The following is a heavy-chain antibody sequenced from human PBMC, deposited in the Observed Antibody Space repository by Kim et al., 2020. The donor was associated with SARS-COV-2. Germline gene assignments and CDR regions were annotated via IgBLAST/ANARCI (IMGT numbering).Heavy chain of an antibody. CDR3: ARATTVTTSFDY. V-gene: IGHV1-3*01. CDR2: INADNGDT. J-gene: IGHJ4*02. CDR1: GYTFTNYA. D-gene: IGHD4-17*01. Sequence: ASVKVSCKASGYTFTNYAMHWMRQAPGQRLEWMAWINADNGDTKYSQKFQGRVTLTRDTSASTAYMELSSLRSEDTAVYYCARATTVTTSFDYWGQGTLVTVSS.